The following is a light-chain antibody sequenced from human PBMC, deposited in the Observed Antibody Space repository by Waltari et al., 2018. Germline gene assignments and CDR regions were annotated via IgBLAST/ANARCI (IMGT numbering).Light chain of an antibody. CDR1: QSVSSY. Sequence: EIVLTQSPATLSLSPGERATLSYRASQSVSSYLAWYQQKPGQAPRLLIYDASNRATGIPARFSGSGSGTDFTLTISSLEPEDFAVYYCLQRSNSWTFGQGTKVEIK. CDR3: LQRSNSWT. CDR2: DAS. J-gene: IGKJ1*01. V-gene: IGKV3-11*01.